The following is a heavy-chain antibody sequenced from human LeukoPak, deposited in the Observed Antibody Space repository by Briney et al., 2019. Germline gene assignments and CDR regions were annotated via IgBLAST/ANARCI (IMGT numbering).Heavy chain of an antibody. Sequence: GGSLRLSCAASGFTFSSYAMSWVRQAPGKGLEWVSAISGSGGSTYYADSVKGRFTISRDNAKNSLYLQMNSLRAEDTAVYYCARDSTNGNFDWPYPFDIWGQGTMVTVSS. CDR2: ISGSGGST. V-gene: IGHV3-23*01. D-gene: IGHD3-9*01. CDR3: ARDSTNGNFDWPYPFDI. J-gene: IGHJ3*02. CDR1: GFTFSSYA.